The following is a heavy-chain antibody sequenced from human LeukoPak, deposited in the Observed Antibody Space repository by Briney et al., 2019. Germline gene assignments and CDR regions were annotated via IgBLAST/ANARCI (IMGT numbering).Heavy chain of an antibody. CDR2: INSDGSST. V-gene: IGHV3-74*01. Sequence: GGSLRLSCAASGPTFSSYWMHWVRQAPGKGLVWVSRINSDGSSTSYADSVKGRFTISRDNAKNTLYLQMNSLRAEDTAVYYCARRSSGSPPYYFGYWGQGTLVTVSS. CDR3: ARRSSGSPPYYFGY. CDR1: GPTFSSYW. D-gene: IGHD1-26*01. J-gene: IGHJ4*02.